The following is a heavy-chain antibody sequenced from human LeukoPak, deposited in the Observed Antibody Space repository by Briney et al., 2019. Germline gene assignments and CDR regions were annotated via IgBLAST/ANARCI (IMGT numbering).Heavy chain of an antibody. V-gene: IGHV5-51*01. D-gene: IGHD3-22*01. CDR3: ARPITMIVVDAFDI. CDR2: IYPGDSDT. Sequence: GESLKISFKGSGYRFTSYWIGWVRPMPGKGLEWMGIIYPGDSDTRYSPSFQGQVTISADKSISTAYLQWSSLKASDTAMYYCARPITMIVVDAFDIWGQGTMVTVSS. CDR1: GYRFTSYW. J-gene: IGHJ3*02.